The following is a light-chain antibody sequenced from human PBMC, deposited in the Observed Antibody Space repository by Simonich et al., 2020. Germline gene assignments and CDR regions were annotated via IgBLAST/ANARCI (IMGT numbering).Light chain of an antibody. J-gene: IGLJ2*01. CDR2: DVS. V-gene: IGLV2-14*01. CDR1: SSDAGGYNY. CDR3: SSYTSSSTLV. Sequence: QSALTQPASVSGSPGQSITISCTETSSDAGGYNYVSWYQQHPGKAPKLMIYDVSTRPSGVSNRFSGSKTGNTASLTISGLQAEDEADYYCSSYTSSSTLVFGGGTKLTVL.